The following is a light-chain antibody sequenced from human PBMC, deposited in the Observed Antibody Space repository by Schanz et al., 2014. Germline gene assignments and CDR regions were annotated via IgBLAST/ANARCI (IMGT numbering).Light chain of an antibody. CDR2: GAS. J-gene: IGKJ1*01. CDR1: QSVSSID. Sequence: EIVLTQSPGALSLSPGDRATLSCRASQSVSSIDLAWYQQKPGQAPNVLIYGASRRATGIPDRFSGSGSGTVLIRGMIRLEPEDFEPYYCQHYSLSPLFGQGTKVDI. CDR3: QHYSLSPL. V-gene: IGKV3-20*01.